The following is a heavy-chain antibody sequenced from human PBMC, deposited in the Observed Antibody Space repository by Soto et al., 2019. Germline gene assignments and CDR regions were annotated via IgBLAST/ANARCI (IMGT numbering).Heavy chain of an antibody. Sequence: GXSMKLACAASGVSVWNQVISWFRQAPGKGLEWVANIKQDGSEKNYLDSVKGRFTVSRDNAKNSLYLQMNSLRAEDTAVYYCARDVAAGGDYWGQGTLVTVSS. V-gene: IGHV3-7*01. CDR2: IKQDGSEK. J-gene: IGHJ4*02. CDR3: ARDVAAGGDY. CDR1: GVSVWNQV. D-gene: IGHD6-13*01.